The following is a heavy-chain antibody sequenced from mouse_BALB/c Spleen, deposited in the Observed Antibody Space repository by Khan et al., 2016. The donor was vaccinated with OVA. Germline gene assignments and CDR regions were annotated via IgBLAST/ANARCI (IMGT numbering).Heavy chain of an antibody. Sequence: EVELVESGGGLVKPGGSLKLSCAASGFTFSSYTMSWIRQTPEKRLEWVATSSSGGDNTYYTDSVKGRFTISRDNAKNNLYLQMSSLRSEDTASYYCARSNYGNFAYWGQGTLVTVSA. CDR1: GFTFSSYT. V-gene: IGHV5-9*03. CDR2: SSSGGDNT. J-gene: IGHJ3*01. D-gene: IGHD2-1*01. CDR3: ARSNYGNFAY.